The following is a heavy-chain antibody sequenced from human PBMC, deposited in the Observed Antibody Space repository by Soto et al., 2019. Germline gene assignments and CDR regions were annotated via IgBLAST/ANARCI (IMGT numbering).Heavy chain of an antibody. J-gene: IGHJ2*01. D-gene: IGHD3-3*01. CDR2: VSGSAGST. Sequence: EVQLLESGGGLVQPGGSLRLSCAASGFTFSSYAMNWVRQAPGKGLEWVSVVSGSAGSTYYADSVKGRFTISRDNSKNTLYLQMNSLRAEDTAVYYCAKDASSGITSFDSWGRGTVVTVSS. CDR1: GFTFSSYA. CDR3: AKDASSGITSFDS. V-gene: IGHV3-23*01.